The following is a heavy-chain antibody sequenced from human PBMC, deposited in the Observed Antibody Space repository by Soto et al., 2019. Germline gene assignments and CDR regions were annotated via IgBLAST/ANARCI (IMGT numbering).Heavy chain of an antibody. CDR1: GYTFTSYY. D-gene: IGHD4-17*01. Sequence: GASVKVSCKASGYTFTSYYMHWVRQAPGQGLEWMGIINPSGGSTSYAQKFQGRVTMTRDTSTSTVHMELSSLRSEDTAVYYCARDSSALNYGDLLTYYFDYWGQGTLVTVSS. V-gene: IGHV1-46*03. CDR3: ARDSSALNYGDLLTYYFDY. CDR2: INPSGGST. J-gene: IGHJ4*02.